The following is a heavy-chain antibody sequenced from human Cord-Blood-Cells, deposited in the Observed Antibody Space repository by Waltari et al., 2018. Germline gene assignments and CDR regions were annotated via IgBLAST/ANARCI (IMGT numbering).Heavy chain of an antibody. V-gene: IGHV4-4*07. CDR1: GGSISIYY. CDR2: IYTSGST. CDR3: ARQAGDYYYYGMDV. Sequence: QVQLQESGPGLVKPSETLYLTFTASGGSISIYYWIWIRQPAGKGLEWIGRIYTSGSTNYNPSLKSRVTMSVDTSKNQFSLKLSSVTAADTAVYYCARQAGDYYYYGMDVWGQGTTVTVSS. D-gene: IGHD4-17*01. J-gene: IGHJ6*02.